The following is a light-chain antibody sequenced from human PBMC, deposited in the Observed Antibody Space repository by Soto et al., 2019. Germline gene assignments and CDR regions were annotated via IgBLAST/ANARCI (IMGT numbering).Light chain of an antibody. CDR3: QQYKRLST. Sequence: ITVTQSPSALAASLGNTFTITCRASQNIRNWLAWYQQKPGKAPNPLIYDASSLKSGVPARFSGSGSGTEFTNTTSGRHPEKDGTYFLQQYKRLSTFGQGTKVEIK. V-gene: IGKV1-5*01. CDR2: DAS. J-gene: IGKJ1*01. CDR1: QNIRNW.